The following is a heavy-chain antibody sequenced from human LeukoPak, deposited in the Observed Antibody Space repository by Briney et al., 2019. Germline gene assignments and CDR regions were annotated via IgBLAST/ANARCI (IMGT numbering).Heavy chain of an antibody. CDR3: ARDVQAGPGY. CDR2: INSDGSRT. D-gene: IGHD6-19*01. Sequence: PGGSLRLFCAASGFTFSSYWMHWVRQAPGKGLVWVSRINSDGSRTTYADSVKGRFTISRDNAKNTLHLQMNSLRAEDTAVYYCARDVQAGPGYWGQGTLVTVCS. V-gene: IGHV3-74*01. J-gene: IGHJ4*02. CDR1: GFTFSSYW.